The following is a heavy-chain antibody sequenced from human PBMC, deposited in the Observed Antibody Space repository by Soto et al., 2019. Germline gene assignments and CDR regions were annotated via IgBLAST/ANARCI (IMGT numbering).Heavy chain of an antibody. CDR1: GFTFSYHA. CDR3: ARGTTTSAFSVMDV. J-gene: IGHJ6*02. V-gene: IGHV3-30-3*01. Sequence: VQLVESGGGVVKPGRSLRLSCAASGFTFSYHALTWVRQAPGKGLEWVAVISYDGDNKYIAEAVKGRLTISRDNPKNTVSLQMNSLRTEDTAMYFCARGTTTSAFSVMDVWGQGTTVTVSS. D-gene: IGHD1-1*01. CDR2: ISYDGDNK.